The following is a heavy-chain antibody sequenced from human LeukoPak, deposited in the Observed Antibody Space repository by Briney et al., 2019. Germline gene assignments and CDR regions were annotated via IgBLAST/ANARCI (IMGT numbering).Heavy chain of an antibody. D-gene: IGHD3-10*01. V-gene: IGHV3-21*01. CDR1: GFTFSSYE. CDR3: ASMVRTRKDY. Sequence: PGGSLRLSCAASGFTFSSYEMNWVRQAPGKGLEWVSFISSSRSYIYYADSVKGRFTISRDNAKNSLYLQMNSLRAEDTAVYYCASMVRTRKDYWGQGTLVTVSS. J-gene: IGHJ4*02. CDR2: ISSSRSYI.